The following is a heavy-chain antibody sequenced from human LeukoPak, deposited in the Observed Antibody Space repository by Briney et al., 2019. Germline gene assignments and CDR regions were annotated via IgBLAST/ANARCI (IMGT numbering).Heavy chain of an antibody. CDR1: GFTFSDYG. CDR3: AKAGGYCSGGNCYANC. Sequence: GGSRRLSCAASGFTFSDYGMHWVRQAPGKGLEWVTIISYDGSNKYYTDSVKGRFTISRDNSKNTVYLQMNSLRAEDTAVYYCAKAGGYCSGGNCYANCWGRGTLVTVSS. V-gene: IGHV3-30*18. CDR2: ISYDGSNK. J-gene: IGHJ4*02. D-gene: IGHD2-15*01.